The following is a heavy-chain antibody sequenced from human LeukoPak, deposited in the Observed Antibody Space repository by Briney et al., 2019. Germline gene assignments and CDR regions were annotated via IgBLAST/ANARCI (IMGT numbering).Heavy chain of an antibody. D-gene: IGHD3-10*01. CDR1: GYTFTGYY. Sequence: ASVKVSCKASGYTFTGYYMHWVRQAPGQGLEWMGWINPNSGGTNYAQKFQGRVTMTRDTSISTAYMELSRLRSDDTAVCYCARLLGYGSGSYYDDYWGQGTLVTVSS. CDR3: ARLLGYGSGSYYDDY. J-gene: IGHJ4*02. CDR2: INPNSGGT. V-gene: IGHV1-2*02.